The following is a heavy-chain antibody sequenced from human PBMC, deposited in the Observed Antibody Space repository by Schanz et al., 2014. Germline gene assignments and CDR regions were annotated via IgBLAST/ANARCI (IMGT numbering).Heavy chain of an antibody. Sequence: VQLVESGGGLVKPGGSLRLSCAASGFTFSDYYMSWIRQAPGKGLEWVSAISGSGGSTYYADSVKGRFTISRDNSKNTLYLQMNSLRAEDTAVYYCVRDSFFAFDYWGQGTLVTVSS. CDR3: VRDSFFAFDY. CDR2: ISGSGGST. J-gene: IGHJ4*02. CDR1: GFTFSDYY. V-gene: IGHV3-23*04. D-gene: IGHD3-3*01.